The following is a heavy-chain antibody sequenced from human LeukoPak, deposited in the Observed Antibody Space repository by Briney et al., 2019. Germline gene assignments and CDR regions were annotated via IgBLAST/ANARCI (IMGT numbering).Heavy chain of an antibody. D-gene: IGHD6-19*01. CDR1: GFTFSSYS. J-gene: IGHJ4*02. CDR3: AGDRRIAVAGYFDY. V-gene: IGHV3-21*01. CDR2: ISSSSSYI. Sequence: GGSLRLSCAASGFTFSSYSMNWVRQAPGKGLEWVSSISSSSSYIYYADSVKGRFTISRDNAKNSLYLQMNSLRAEDTAVYYCAGDRRIAVAGYFDYWGQGTLVTVSS.